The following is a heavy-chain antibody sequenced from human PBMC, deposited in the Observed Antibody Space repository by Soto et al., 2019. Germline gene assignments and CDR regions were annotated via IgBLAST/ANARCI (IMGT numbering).Heavy chain of an antibody. CDR1: GGSMISYY. Sequence: SETLSLTCTVSGGSMISYYWSWIRQPPGRGLEWIGFIYYAGSTKYNPSLNSRVTISVDTSKNQFSLKLSSVTAADTAVYYCARLKDFWSGYRPTGMDVWGQGTTVTVSS. CDR3: ARLKDFWSGYRPTGMDV. J-gene: IGHJ6*02. D-gene: IGHD3-3*01. CDR2: IYYAGST. V-gene: IGHV4-59*08.